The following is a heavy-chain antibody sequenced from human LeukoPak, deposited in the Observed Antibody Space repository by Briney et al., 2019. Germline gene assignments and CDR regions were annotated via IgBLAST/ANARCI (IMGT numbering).Heavy chain of an antibody. CDR2: INPNRGDT. D-gene: IGHD1-14*01. V-gene: IGHV1-2*02. CDR1: GYSFTGYY. Sequence: APVKVSCKVSGYSFTGYYIHWVRQAPGQGFEWMGWINPNRGDTNYAQKFQGRVTLTKDTSISTAFMELYSLRSDDTAVYYCARDLPSGNHQRFYFDYWGRGTLITVSA. CDR3: ARDLPSGNHQRFYFDY. J-gene: IGHJ4*02.